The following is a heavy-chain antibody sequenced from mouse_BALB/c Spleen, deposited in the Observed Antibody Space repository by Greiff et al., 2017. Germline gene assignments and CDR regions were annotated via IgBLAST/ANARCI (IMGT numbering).Heavy chain of an antibody. V-gene: IGHV5-9-3*01. CDR2: ISSGGSYT. CDR3: ARLAPYYFDY. CDR1: GFTFSSYA. J-gene: IGHJ2*01. Sequence: VQLKESGGGLVKPGGSLKLSCAASGFTFSSYAMSWVRQTPEKRLEWVATISSGGSYTYYPDSVKGRFTISRDNAKNTLYLQMSSLRSEDTAMYYCARLAPYYFDYWGQGTTLTVSS.